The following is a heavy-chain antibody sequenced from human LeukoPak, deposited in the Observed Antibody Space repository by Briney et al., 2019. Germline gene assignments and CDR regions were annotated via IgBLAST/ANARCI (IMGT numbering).Heavy chain of an antibody. CDR2: INPNSGDT. Sequence: ASVKVPCKASGYTFTGYYIHWVRQAPGQRLEWMGWINPNSGDTDYAQRFRGRVTMTRDTSISTAFMELRRLMPDDTAIYYCARGSPLAATGSGLTSWGQGTLVTVSS. CDR1: GYTFTGYY. J-gene: IGHJ5*02. CDR3: ARGSPLAATGSGLTS. V-gene: IGHV1-2*02. D-gene: IGHD6-13*01.